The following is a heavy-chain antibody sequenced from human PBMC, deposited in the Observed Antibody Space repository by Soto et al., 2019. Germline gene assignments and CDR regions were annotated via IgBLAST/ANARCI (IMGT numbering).Heavy chain of an antibody. CDR1: GYTFTSYD. Sequence: ASVKVSCKASGYTFTSYDINWVRQATGQGIEWMGWMSPNSGNTGYSQKFLGRVTMIRNTSISTAFLELSSLISEDTAMYYCARGLEWSWSLDPWGQGTLVTVSS. CDR2: MSPNSGNT. J-gene: IGHJ5*02. V-gene: IGHV1-8*01. D-gene: IGHD3-3*01. CDR3: ARGLEWSWSLDP.